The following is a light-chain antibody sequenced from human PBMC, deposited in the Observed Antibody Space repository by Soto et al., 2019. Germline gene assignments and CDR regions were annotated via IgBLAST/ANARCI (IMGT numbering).Light chain of an antibody. J-gene: IGKJ1*01. CDR2: GAS. V-gene: IGKV3-20*01. Sequence: EMVIKQSLATLSVSPGEGATLSCRASQSVGSNYLAWYQQKPGQAPRLLIYGASNRATGIPDRFSGSGSGTDFTLTISRLEPEDFAVYYCQQYGSSGTFGQGTKVDIK. CDR3: QQYGSSGT. CDR1: QSVGSNY.